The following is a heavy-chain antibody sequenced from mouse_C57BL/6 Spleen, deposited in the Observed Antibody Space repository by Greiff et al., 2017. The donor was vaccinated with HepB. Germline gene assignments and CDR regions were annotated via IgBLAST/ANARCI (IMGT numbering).Heavy chain of an antibody. V-gene: IGHV5-17*01. Sequence: EVQLVESGGGLVKPGGSLKLSCAASGFTFSDYGMHWVRQAPEQGLEWVAYISSGSSTIYYADTVKGRFTISRDNAKNTLFLQMTSLRSEDTAMYYCARSYDYAWFAYWGQGTLVTVAA. CDR3: ARSYDYAWFAY. CDR2: ISSGSSTI. CDR1: GFTFSDYG. J-gene: IGHJ3*01. D-gene: IGHD2-4*01.